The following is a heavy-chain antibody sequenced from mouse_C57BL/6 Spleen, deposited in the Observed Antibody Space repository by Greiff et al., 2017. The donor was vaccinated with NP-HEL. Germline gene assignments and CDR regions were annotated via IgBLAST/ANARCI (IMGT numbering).Heavy chain of an antibody. CDR3: TREDYGSSLWFAY. V-gene: IGHV5-9-1*02. D-gene: IGHD1-1*01. J-gene: IGHJ3*01. CDR2: ISSGGDYI. Sequence: EVHLVESGEGLVKPGGSLKLSCAASGFTFSSYAMSWVRQTPEKRLEWVAYISSGGDYIYYAATVKGRFTISSDNARNTLYLQMSSLKSEDTAMYYCTREDYGSSLWFAYWGQGTLVTVSA. CDR1: GFTFSSYA.